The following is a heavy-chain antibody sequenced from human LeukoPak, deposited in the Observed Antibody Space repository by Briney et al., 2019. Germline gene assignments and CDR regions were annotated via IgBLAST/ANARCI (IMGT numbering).Heavy chain of an antibody. CDR1: GFTFSSYG. Sequence: AGGSLRLSCAASGFTFSSYGMRWVHQAPGKGLEWVAVISYDGSNTYYADSVKGRFTISRDNSKNMLYLQMNSLRAEDTAVYYCAKPYYYGSRSYMDYWGQGTLVTVSS. CDR3: AKPYYYGSRSYMDY. CDR2: ISYDGSNT. D-gene: IGHD3-10*01. V-gene: IGHV3-30*18. J-gene: IGHJ4*02.